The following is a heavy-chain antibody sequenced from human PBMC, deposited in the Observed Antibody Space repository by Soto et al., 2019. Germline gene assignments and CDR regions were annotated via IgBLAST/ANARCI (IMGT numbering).Heavy chain of an antibody. D-gene: IGHD3-10*01. Sequence: GGSLRLSWVASGLTFGSRGMSWVRQAPGEGLRWVATITDNGGDPDYDDPARSRFVITTDNSKKTLYLQMTSFTAEDSAMYFCARGSTESYPGRRIFDFWGRETLVTVSS. CDR3: ARGSTESYPGRRIFDF. CDR1: GLTFGSRG. J-gene: IGHJ4*02. V-gene: IGHV3-23*01. CDR2: ITDNGGDP.